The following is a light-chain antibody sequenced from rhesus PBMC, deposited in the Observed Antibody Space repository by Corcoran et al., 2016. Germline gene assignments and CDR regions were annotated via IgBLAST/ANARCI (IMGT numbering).Light chain of an antibody. V-gene: IGKV1-32*02. J-gene: IGKJ4*01. CDR2: YSN. CDR3: QQGNSNPLT. CDR1: QGISSY. Sequence: DIQMSQSPSSLSASVGDRVTITCRPSQGISSYLNWYQQKPGKAPKLLVYYSNSLASGVPSRFRGSGSGTEFTPTISRLQPEDFATYYCQQGNSNPLTFGGGTNVEIK.